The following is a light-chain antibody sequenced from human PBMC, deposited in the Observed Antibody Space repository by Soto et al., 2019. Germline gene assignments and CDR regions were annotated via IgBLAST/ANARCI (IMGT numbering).Light chain of an antibody. V-gene: IGKV3-20*01. Sequence: EIVLTQSPGTLSLSPGERATVSCRASQSVSNSFLAWYQQKPGQAPRLLIYDATSRATGIPDRFSGSGSGTDFTLTISRLEPEDFATYYCLCYITYPWTFGQGTKVDIK. CDR1: QSVSNSF. CDR3: LCYITYPWT. CDR2: DAT. J-gene: IGKJ1*01.